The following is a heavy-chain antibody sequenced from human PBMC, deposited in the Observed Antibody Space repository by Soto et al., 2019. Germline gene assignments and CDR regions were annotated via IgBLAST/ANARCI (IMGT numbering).Heavy chain of an antibody. CDR2: INPGNGNT. J-gene: IGHJ4*02. CDR3: ERGGYFDSSNYLAY. D-gene: IGHD3-22*01. Sequence: SVKVSCNASGYTFTSYGINWVRQAPGRGLEWMGWINPGNGNTKYSQQFQGRVIIDRDTSASTAYMELSSLRSEDTAVYYCERGGYFDSSNYLAYWGLGTLVTVSS. V-gene: IGHV1-3*01. CDR1: GYTFTSYG.